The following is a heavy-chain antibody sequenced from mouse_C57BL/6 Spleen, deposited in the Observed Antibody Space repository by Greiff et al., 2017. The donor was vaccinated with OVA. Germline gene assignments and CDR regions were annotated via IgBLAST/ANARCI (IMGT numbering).Heavy chain of an antibody. D-gene: IGHD1-1*01. J-gene: IGHJ1*03. V-gene: IGHV1-53*01. CDR2: INPSNGGT. CDR3: EGSTTVVATRYFDV. Sequence: QVQLQQPGTELVKPGASVKLSCKASGYTFTSYWMHWVKQRPGQGLEWIGNINPSNGGTNYNEKFKSKATLTVDKSSSTAYMQLSSLTSEDSAVYYCEGSTTVVATRYFDVWGTGTTVTVSS. CDR1: GYTFTSYW.